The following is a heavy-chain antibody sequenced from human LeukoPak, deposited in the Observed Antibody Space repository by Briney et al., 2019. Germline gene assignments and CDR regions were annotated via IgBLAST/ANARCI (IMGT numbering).Heavy chain of an antibody. CDR1: GGSITSSGFY. J-gene: IGHJ4*02. CDR2: IYYGGSA. V-gene: IGHV4-39*07. Sequence: PSETLSLTCTVSGGSITSSGFYWGWIRQPPGKGLEWIGNIYYGGSAYYNPSLKSRVTISVDTSKNQFSLKLSSVTAADTAVYYCARVGHSSSWVPDYWGQGTLVTVSS. CDR3: ARVGHSSSWVPDY. D-gene: IGHD6-13*01.